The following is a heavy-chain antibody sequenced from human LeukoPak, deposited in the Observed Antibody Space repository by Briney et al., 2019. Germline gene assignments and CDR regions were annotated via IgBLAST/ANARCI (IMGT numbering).Heavy chain of an antibody. Sequence: GASVKVPCKASGYTFTNYDINWVRQATGQGLEWMGWMNPNSGNTGYAQKFQGRVTITRDTSIGTAYMELSSLRSDDTAVYYCARRSDYYDSSAYYYWGQGTLVTVSS. CDR1: GYTFTNYD. CDR2: MNPNSGNT. J-gene: IGHJ4*02. D-gene: IGHD3-22*01. V-gene: IGHV1-8*03. CDR3: ARRSDYYDSSAYYY.